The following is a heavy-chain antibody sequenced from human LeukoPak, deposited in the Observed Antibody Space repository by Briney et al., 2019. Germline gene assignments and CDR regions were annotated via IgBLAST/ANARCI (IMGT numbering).Heavy chain of an antibody. D-gene: IGHD3-16*01. J-gene: IGHJ3*02. V-gene: IGHV3-53*01. CDR3: ARGLYGNVWGSYGDDAFDI. Sequence: GGSLRLSCTASGFTFRNYAMSWVRRAPGKGLEWVSVIYSGGSTYYADSVKGRFTISRDNSKNTLYLQMNSLRAEDTAVYYCARGLYGNVWGSYGDDAFDIWGQGTMVTVSS. CDR1: GFTFRNYA. CDR2: IYSGGST.